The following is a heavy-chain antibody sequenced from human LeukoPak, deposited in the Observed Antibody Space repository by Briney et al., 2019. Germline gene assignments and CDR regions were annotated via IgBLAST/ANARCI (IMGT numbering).Heavy chain of an antibody. J-gene: IGHJ4*02. CDR2: ISAYNGNT. CDR1: GYTSTNYG. D-gene: IGHD3-22*01. CDR3: ARDARDSSAYRRY. V-gene: IGHV1-18*01. Sequence: GASVKVSCKASGYTSTNYGVTWVRQAPGQGLEWMGWISAYNGNTNYAQKLQGRVTMTTDTSTSTAYMELRSLISDDTAVYCCARDARDSSAYRRYWGQGTLVTVSS.